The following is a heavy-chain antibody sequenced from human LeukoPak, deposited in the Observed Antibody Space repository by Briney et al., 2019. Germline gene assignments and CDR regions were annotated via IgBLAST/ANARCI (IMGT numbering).Heavy chain of an antibody. J-gene: IGHJ4*02. D-gene: IGHD6-19*01. CDR3: AKDTGASGWYYFDY. CDR1: GFTFSSSW. V-gene: IGHV3-74*01. CDR2: INTDGKTT. Sequence: GGSLRLSCVASGFTFSSSWMHWVRQAPGKGLVWVSRINTDGKTTTYADSVKGRFTISRDNTKNSLYLQMNSLRAEDTALYYCAKDTGASGWYYFDYWGQGTLVTVSS.